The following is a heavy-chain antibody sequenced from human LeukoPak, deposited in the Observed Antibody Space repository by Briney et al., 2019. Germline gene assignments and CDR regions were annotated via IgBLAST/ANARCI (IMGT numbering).Heavy chain of an antibody. V-gene: IGHV4-38-2*02. Sequence: SETLSLTCTVSGYSISSGYYWGWIRQPPGKGLEWIGNIYHRGSTYYNPSLKSRVTISLDTSKNQFSLKLSSVTAADTAVYYCARETRNYYDSSGYYMVDYWGQGTLVTVSS. CDR2: IYHRGST. CDR3: ARETRNYYDSSGYYMVDY. J-gene: IGHJ4*02. CDR1: GYSISSGYY. D-gene: IGHD3-22*01.